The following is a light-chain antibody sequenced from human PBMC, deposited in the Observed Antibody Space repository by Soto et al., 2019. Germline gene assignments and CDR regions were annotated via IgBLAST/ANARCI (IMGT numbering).Light chain of an antibody. V-gene: IGKV3-20*01. J-gene: IGKJ1*01. CDR1: QSVRNN. CDR2: GAS. Sequence: SQSVRNNLVWYLQKPGQAPRLLIYGASSRATGIPDRFSGSGSGTDFTLAMRCLDSGGFAVHYCQRYGRAARWTFGQGTKVDIK. CDR3: QRYGRAARWT.